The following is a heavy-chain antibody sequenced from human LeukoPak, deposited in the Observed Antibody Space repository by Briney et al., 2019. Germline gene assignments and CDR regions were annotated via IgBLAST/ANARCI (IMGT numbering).Heavy chain of an antibody. CDR3: ARRRKDLNWFDP. V-gene: IGHV4-39*01. CDR1: GDSISNSDYY. J-gene: IGHJ5*02. Sequence: SETLSLTCAVSGDSISNSDYYWGWIRQSPGKGLEWITLINYSGHTFYNPSLRSRVAISVDMPKNQFSLNLNSVTAADTAVYYCARRRKDLNWFDPWGQGTLVTVSS. CDR2: INYSGHT.